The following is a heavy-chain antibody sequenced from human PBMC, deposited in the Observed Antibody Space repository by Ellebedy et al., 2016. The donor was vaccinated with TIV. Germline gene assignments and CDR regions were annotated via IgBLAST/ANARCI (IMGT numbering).Heavy chain of an antibody. CDR1: GYSLIELS. CDR2: FDPEDGET. Sequence: AASVKVSCKVSGYSLIELSMHWMRQVPGKGLKWMGGFDPEDGETIYAQKFQGRVTMTEDTSTDTAYMELSSLRSEDTAVYYCATESYDILTGYRYAGDYYYGMDVWGQGTTVTVSS. V-gene: IGHV1-24*01. CDR3: ATESYDILTGYRYAGDYYYGMDV. J-gene: IGHJ6*02. D-gene: IGHD3-9*01.